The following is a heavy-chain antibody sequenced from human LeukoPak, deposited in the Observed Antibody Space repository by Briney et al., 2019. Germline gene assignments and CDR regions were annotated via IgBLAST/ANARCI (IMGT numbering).Heavy chain of an antibody. Sequence: SETLSLTCTVSGGSISSSSYYWSWIRQPPGTGLEWIGEINHSGSTNYNPSLKSRVTISVDTSKNQFSLKLSSVTAADTAVYYCARGRQLAGKGFVDYWGQGTLVTVSS. V-gene: IGHV4-39*07. CDR1: GGSISSSSYY. D-gene: IGHD6-6*01. CDR3: ARGRQLAGKGFVDY. CDR2: INHSGST. J-gene: IGHJ4*02.